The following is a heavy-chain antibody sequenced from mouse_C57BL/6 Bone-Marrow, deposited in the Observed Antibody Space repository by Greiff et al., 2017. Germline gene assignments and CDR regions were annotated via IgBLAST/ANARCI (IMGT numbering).Heavy chain of an antibody. CDR2: INMDGGSH. Sequence: DVHLVESGGGLVQPGESLKLSCESNEYEFPSHDMSWIRKTPEKRLELVAAINMDGGSHYYPDTMEIRFIISRDNTNKTLYLQKSRRMSEDTALYYCAARAMITALFDYWGQGTTLTVSS. J-gene: IGHJ2*01. CDR1: EYEFPSHD. D-gene: IGHD2-1*01. V-gene: IGHV5-2*01. CDR3: AARAMITALFDY.